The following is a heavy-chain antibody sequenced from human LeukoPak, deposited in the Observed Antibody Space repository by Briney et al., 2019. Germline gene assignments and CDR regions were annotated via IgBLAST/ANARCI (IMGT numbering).Heavy chain of an antibody. CDR2: IYPGDSDT. CDR1: GYSFTTYW. Sequence: GESLKISCKDSGYSFTTYWIAWVRQMRGKGLEWMGIIYPGDSDTTYSPSFQAQVTISADKSLSTAYLQWNSLKASDTAMYYCARRRWADAFDIWGQGTMVTVSS. D-gene: IGHD4-23*01. CDR3: ARRRWADAFDI. J-gene: IGHJ3*02. V-gene: IGHV5-51*01.